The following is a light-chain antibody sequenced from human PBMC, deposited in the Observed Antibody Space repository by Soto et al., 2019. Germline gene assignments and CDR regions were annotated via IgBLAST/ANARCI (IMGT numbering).Light chain of an antibody. CDR3: QHYGTSSL. CDR2: DAS. V-gene: IGKV3-20*01. J-gene: IGKJ3*01. Sequence: ELVLTQSPGTLSLSPGERATLSCRASQSVSSSYLAWYQQKPGQAPRLLIYDASRATGLPDRVSGSWSGTDFTLTTARLEPEDFAGYDCQHYGTSSLFGPGTKVDI. CDR1: QSVSSSY.